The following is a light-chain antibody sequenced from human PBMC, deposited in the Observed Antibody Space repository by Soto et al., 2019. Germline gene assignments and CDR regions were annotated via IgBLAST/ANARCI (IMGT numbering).Light chain of an antibody. Sequence: EIVLTQSPGTLSLSPGERATLSCRASQSVSSSYLAWYQQKPGQAPRLLIYGASSRATGMPDRFSGSGSGTDFTLTISRLEPEDFAVYYCQQYGSSPTKFGQGTKVDIK. CDR3: QQYGSSPTK. J-gene: IGKJ1*01. V-gene: IGKV3-20*01. CDR1: QSVSSSY. CDR2: GAS.